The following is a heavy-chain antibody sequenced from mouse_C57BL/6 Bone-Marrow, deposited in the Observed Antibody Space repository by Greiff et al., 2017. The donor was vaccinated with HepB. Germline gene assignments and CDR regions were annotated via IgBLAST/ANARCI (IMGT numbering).Heavy chain of an antibody. CDR3: ARSDSSGLAWFAY. J-gene: IGHJ3*01. V-gene: IGHV1-42*01. D-gene: IGHD3-2*02. CDR1: GYSFTGYY. Sequence: EVHLVESGPELVKPGASVKISCKASGYSFTGYYMNWVKQSPEKSLEWIGEINPSTGGTTYNQKFKAKATLTVDKSSSTAYMQLKSLTSEDSAVYYCARSDSSGLAWFAYWGQGTLVTVSA. CDR2: INPSTGGT.